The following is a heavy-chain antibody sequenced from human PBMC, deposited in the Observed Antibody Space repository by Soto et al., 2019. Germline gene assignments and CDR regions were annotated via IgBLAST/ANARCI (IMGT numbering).Heavy chain of an antibody. CDR3: ARDRSTDSHCSGGSCYDHYYYYGMDV. J-gene: IGHJ6*02. CDR1: GGSISSGDYY. Sequence: PSETLSLTCTVSGGSISSGDYYWSWIRQPPGKGLEWIGYIYYSGSTYYNPSLKSRVTISVDTSKNQFSLKLSSVTAADTAVYYCARDRSTDSHCSGGSCYDHYYYYGMDVWGQGTTVTVSS. V-gene: IGHV4-30-4*01. D-gene: IGHD2-15*01. CDR2: IYYSGST.